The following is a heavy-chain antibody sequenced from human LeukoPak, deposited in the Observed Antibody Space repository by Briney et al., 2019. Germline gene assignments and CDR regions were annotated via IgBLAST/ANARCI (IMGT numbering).Heavy chain of an antibody. D-gene: IGHD3-22*01. CDR3: ATDRYYDSSGYPNWFDP. CDR1: GCTLTELS. CDR2: FDPEDGET. J-gene: IGHJ5*02. V-gene: IGHV1-24*01. Sequence: ASVKVSCKVSGCTLTELSMHWVRQAPGKGLEWMGGFDPEDGETIYAQKFQGRVTITEDTSTDTAYMELSSLRSEDTAVYYCATDRYYDSSGYPNWFDPWGQGTLVTVSS.